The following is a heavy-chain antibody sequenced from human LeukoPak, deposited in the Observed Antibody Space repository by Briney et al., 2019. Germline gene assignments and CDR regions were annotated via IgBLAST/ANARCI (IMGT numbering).Heavy chain of an antibody. Sequence: GGSLRLSCAASGFTFSSYWMSWVRQAPGKGLEWVANIKQDGSEKYYVDSVKGRFTISRDNAKNSLYLQMNSLRAEDTAVYYCARGAYYDFWSGSPEPYYFDYWGQGTLVTVSP. D-gene: IGHD3-3*01. CDR1: GFTFSSYW. CDR2: IKQDGSEK. J-gene: IGHJ4*02. V-gene: IGHV3-7*01. CDR3: ARGAYYDFWSGSPEPYYFDY.